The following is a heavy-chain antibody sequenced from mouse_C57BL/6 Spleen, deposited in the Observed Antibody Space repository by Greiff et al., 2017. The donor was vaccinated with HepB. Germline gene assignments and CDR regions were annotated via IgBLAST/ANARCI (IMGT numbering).Heavy chain of an antibody. CDR2: IRSKSNNYAT. Sequence: EVKVVESGGGLVQPKGSLKLSCAASGFSFNTYAMNWVRQAPGKGLEWVARIRSKSNNYATYYADSVKDRFTISRDDSESMLYLQMNNLKTEDTAMYYCVRKYYAMDYWGQGTSVTVSS. V-gene: IGHV10-1*01. J-gene: IGHJ4*01. CDR1: GFSFNTYA. CDR3: VRKYYAMDY.